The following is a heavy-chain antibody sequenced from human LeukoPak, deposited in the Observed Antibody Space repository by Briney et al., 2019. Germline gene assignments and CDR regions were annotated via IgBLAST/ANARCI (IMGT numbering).Heavy chain of an antibody. J-gene: IGHJ4*02. CDR3: AREYLVFGSGSYVY. CDR1: GGSISSGDYY. CDR2: IYYSGST. D-gene: IGHD3-10*01. V-gene: IGHV4-30-4*01. Sequence: PSETLSPTCTVSGGSISSGDYYWSWIRQPPGKGLEWIGYIYYSGSTYYNPSLKSRVTISVDTSKNQFSLKLSSVTAADTAVYYCAREYLVFGSGSYVYWSQGTLVTVSS.